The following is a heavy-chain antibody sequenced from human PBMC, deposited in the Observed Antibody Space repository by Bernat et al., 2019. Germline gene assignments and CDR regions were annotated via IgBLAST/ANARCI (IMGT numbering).Heavy chain of an antibody. D-gene: IGHD2-15*01. CDR3: VKEGAAAQVEYFQS. CDR1: GFTFSSYA. Sequence: EVQLLESGGGLVQPGGSLRLSCAASGFTFSSYAMSWLRQAPGKGLHWVSSISAGGTTYYADSVKGRFTISRDNSKTTLYLQMNSLRAEDTAVYYCVKEGAAAQVEYFQSWGQGTLVIVSS. CDR2: ISAGGTT. V-gene: IGHV3-23*01. J-gene: IGHJ1*01.